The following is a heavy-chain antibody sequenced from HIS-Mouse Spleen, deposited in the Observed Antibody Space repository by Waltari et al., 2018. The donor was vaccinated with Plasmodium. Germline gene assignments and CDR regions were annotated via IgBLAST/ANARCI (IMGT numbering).Heavy chain of an antibody. CDR3: ASSWYWYFDL. CDR1: GFTLSRYW. J-gene: IGHJ2*01. Sequence: EVQLVESGGGLVQHGGSLRLSCAASGFTLSRYWMSWVRQAPGKGLEWVANIKQDGSEKYYVDSVKGRFTISRDNAKNSLYLQMNSLRAEDTAVCYCASSWYWYFDLWGRGTLVTVSS. D-gene: IGHD6-13*01. V-gene: IGHV3-7*01. CDR2: IKQDGSEK.